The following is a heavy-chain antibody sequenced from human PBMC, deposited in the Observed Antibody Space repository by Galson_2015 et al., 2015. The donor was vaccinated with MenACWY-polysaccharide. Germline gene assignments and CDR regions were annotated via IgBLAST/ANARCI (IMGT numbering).Heavy chain of an antibody. Sequence: SLRLSCAASAFTASSNHMSWVRQAPGKGLEWVSVIYSGGSTYYADSVKGRFTISRDNSKNTLYLQMNSLRAEDTALYYCARLAVDNYFDYWGQGTLVAVSS. J-gene: IGHJ4*02. CDR3: ARLAVDNYFDY. CDR1: AFTASSNH. V-gene: IGHV3-66*01. D-gene: IGHD6-19*01. CDR2: IYSGGST.